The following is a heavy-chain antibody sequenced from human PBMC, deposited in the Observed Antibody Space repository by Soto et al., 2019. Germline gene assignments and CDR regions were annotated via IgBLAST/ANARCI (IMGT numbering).Heavy chain of an antibody. D-gene: IGHD3-10*01. CDR1: GFTFSSYA. V-gene: IGHV3-23*01. CDR2: ISGSGGST. Sequence: GGSLRLSCAASGFTFSSYAMSWVRQAPGKGLEWVSAISGSGGSTYYADSVKGRFTISRDNSKNTLYLQMNSLRAEDTAVYYCAKDHRDASYFFCIDVWGQGTTVTVSS. J-gene: IGHJ6*02. CDR3: AKDHRDASYFFCIDV.